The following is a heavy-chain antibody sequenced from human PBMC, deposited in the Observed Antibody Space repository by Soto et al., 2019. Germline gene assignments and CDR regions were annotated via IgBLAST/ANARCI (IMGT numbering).Heavy chain of an antibody. CDR2: IFPGDSDI. CDR3: ARHGQPTKYYYYQYGLDV. Sequence: PGASLKTSFTASVYIFTNYWIGWVRLLPLQVLEWMGFIFPGDSDIRYSPSFQGHVTISVDKSISTAYLQWNSLKASDTAMYYCARHGQPTKYYYYQYGLDVWGQGTTVTISS. V-gene: IGHV5-51*01. CDR1: VYIFTNYW. D-gene: IGHD1-1*01. J-gene: IGHJ6*02.